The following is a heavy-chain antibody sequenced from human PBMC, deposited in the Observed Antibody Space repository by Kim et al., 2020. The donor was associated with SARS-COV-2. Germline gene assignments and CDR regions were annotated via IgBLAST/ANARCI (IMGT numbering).Heavy chain of an antibody. Sequence: SVKVSCKASGGTFSSYAISWVRQAPGQGLEWMGGIIPIFGTANYAQKFQGRVTITADESTSTAYMELSSLRSEDTAVYYCAGHSGSINWFDPWGQGTLVTVSS. CDR2: IIPIFGTA. CDR3: AGHSGSINWFDP. J-gene: IGHJ5*02. V-gene: IGHV1-69*13. D-gene: IGHD1-26*01. CDR1: GGTFSSYA.